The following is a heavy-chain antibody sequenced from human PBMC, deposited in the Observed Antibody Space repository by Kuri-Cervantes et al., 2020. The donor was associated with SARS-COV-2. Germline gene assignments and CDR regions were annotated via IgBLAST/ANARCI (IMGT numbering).Heavy chain of an antibody. J-gene: IGHJ5*02. Sequence: LRLSCTVSGGSISSGGYYWSWIRQHPGKGLEWIGYIYYNGSTYYNPSLKSRVTISVDTSKNQFSLKLSSVTAADTAVYYCARHRWFDPWGQGTLVTVSS. CDR2: IYYNGST. D-gene: IGHD1-14*01. V-gene: IGHV4-31*03. CDR1: GGSISSGGYY. CDR3: ARHRWFDP.